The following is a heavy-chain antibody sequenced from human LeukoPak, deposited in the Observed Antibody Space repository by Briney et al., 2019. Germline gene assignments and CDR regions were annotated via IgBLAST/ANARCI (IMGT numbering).Heavy chain of an antibody. Sequence: SETLSLTCAVSGYSISSGYYWGWIRQPPGKGLEWIGSIYHSGGTYYNPSLKSRVTISVDTSKNQFSLKLSSVTAADTAVYYCALGSDILTGYNWFDPWGQGTLVTVSS. CDR2: IYHSGGT. D-gene: IGHD3-9*01. V-gene: IGHV4-38-2*01. J-gene: IGHJ5*02. CDR3: ALGSDILTGYNWFDP. CDR1: GYSISSGYY.